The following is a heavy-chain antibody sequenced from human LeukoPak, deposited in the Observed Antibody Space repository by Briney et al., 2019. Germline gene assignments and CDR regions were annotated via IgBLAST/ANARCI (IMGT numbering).Heavy chain of an antibody. CDR1: GYTFTGYD. J-gene: IGHJ3*02. CDR2: MDPNSGNT. Sequence: ASVKVSCKASGYTFTGYDINWVRQATGQGLEWMGWMDPNSGNTGYAQKFQGRVTITADKSTSTAYMELSSLRSEDTAVYYCARALVEMATMDAFDIWGQGTMVTVSS. D-gene: IGHD5-24*01. CDR3: ARALVEMATMDAFDI. V-gene: IGHV1-8*01.